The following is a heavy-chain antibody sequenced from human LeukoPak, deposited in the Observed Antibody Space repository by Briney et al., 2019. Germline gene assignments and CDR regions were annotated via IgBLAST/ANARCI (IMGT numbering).Heavy chain of an antibody. V-gene: IGHV3-30-3*01. D-gene: IGHD3-22*01. Sequence: GGSLRLSCAASGFTFSSYAMHWVRQAPGKGPEWVAVISYDGSNKYYADSVKGRFTISRDNSKNTLYLQMNSLRAEDTAVYYCARERDYYDSSGYLDYWGQGTLVTVSS. J-gene: IGHJ4*02. CDR3: ARERDYYDSSGYLDY. CDR1: GFTFSSYA. CDR2: ISYDGSNK.